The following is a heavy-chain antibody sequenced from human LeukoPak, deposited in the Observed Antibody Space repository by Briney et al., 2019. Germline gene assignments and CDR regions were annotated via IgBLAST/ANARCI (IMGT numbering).Heavy chain of an antibody. CDR1: GYTFTDYY. Sequence: GASVKVSCKASGYTFTDYYMHWVRQAPGQGLEWMGWINPNSGGTNYAQKFQGRVTMTRDTSISTAYMELSRLRSDDTAVYYCARAKEQWLVGGYDYWGQRTLVTVSS. CDR2: INPNSGGT. D-gene: IGHD6-19*01. CDR3: ARAKEQWLVGGYDY. J-gene: IGHJ4*02. V-gene: IGHV1-2*02.